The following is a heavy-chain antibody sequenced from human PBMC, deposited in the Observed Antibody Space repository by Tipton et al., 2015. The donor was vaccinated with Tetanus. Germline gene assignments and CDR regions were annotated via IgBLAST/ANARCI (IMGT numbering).Heavy chain of an antibody. D-gene: IGHD3-16*02. CDR2: IYHSGST. J-gene: IGHJ6*02. CDR3: ARDPLPHYGMDV. CDR1: GGSISSGGYY. V-gene: IGHV4-30-2*01. Sequence: TLSLTCTVSGGSISSGGYYWSWIRQPPGKGLEWIGYIYHSGSTYYNPSLKSRVTISVDRSKNRFSLKLSSVTAADTAVYYCARDPLPHYGMDVWGQGTTVTVSS.